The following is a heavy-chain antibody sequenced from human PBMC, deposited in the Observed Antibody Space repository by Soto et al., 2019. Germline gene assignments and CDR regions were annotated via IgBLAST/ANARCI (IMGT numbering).Heavy chain of an antibody. J-gene: IGHJ4*02. CDR2: TSGESGKT. CDR3: ARGHDLGVVSDDY. CDR1: GYSFTRYG. D-gene: IGHD3-3*01. V-gene: IGHV1-18*01. Sequence: QVQLVQSGAEVKKPGASVKVSCKASGYSFTRYGISWVRQAPGQGLEWMGWTSGESGKTYFAQNFQARITMPKDTSTSTAYLELRALRSNDTAVYYCARGHDLGVVSDDYWGQGTMVTVSS.